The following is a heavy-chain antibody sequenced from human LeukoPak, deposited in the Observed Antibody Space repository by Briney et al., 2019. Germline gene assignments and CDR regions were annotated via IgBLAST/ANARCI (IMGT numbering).Heavy chain of an antibody. CDR3: ARVIVATSAFDAFDI. CDR1: GFTFSSYS. Sequence: GGSLRLSCAASGFTFSSYSMNWVRQAPGKGLEWVSIIYSGGSTYYADSVEGRFTISRDNSKNTLDLQMTSLRADDTAVYYCARVIVATSAFDAFDIWGQGTMVTVSS. D-gene: IGHD5-12*01. J-gene: IGHJ3*02. V-gene: IGHV3-53*01. CDR2: IYSGGST.